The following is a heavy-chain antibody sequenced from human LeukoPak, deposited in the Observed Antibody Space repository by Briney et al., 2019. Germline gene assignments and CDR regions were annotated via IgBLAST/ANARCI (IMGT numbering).Heavy chain of an antibody. J-gene: IGHJ5*02. CDR1: GYTFTGYY. Sequence: ASVKVSCKASGYTFTGYYMHWVRQAPGQGLEWMGWINPNSGGTIYAQNFQGRGTMTRDTSISTAYMELSRLTSDDTAVYYCARGPMATTPRTYNWFDPWGQGTLVTVSS. CDR2: INPNSGGT. CDR3: ARGPMATTPRTYNWFDP. D-gene: IGHD5-24*01. V-gene: IGHV1-2*02.